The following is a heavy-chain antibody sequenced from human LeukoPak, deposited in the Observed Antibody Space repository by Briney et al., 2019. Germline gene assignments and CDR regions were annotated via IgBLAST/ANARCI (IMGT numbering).Heavy chain of an antibody. CDR1: GYIFTTYW. J-gene: IGHJ4*02. Sequence: GESLKISCKGSGYIFTTYWIAWVRQMPGKGLEWMGIIYPSDSHTKYSPSFEGQVTISADTSMKTAYLHWNSLRAADTAMYYCARLLSGITATGQFDYWGQGTLFTVSS. CDR3: ARLLSGITATGQFDY. D-gene: IGHD6-13*01. CDR2: IYPSDSHT. V-gene: IGHV5-51*01.